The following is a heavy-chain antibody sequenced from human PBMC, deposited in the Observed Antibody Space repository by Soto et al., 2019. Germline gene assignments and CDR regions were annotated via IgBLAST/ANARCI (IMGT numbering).Heavy chain of an antibody. V-gene: IGHV1-46*01. D-gene: IGHD6-19*01. CDR3: ARDQALRWLVQTIDH. J-gene: IGHJ4*02. CDR2: INPRTGNT. CDR1: GYTFTSYY. Sequence: ASVKVSCKASGYTFTSYYMHWVRQAPGQGLEWMGIINPRTGNTGYAQKFQGRVTMTRDTSTSTVYMELSSLRSEDTAMYYCARDQALRWLVQTIDHWGQGTLVTVSS.